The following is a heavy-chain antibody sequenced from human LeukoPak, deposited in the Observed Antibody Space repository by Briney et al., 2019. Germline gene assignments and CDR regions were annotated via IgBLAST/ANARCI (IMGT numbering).Heavy chain of an antibody. CDR2: IKQDGSQK. Sequence: GGSLRLSCAASGFTFSSYSMNWVRQAPGKGLEWVANIKQDGSQKYYVDSVKGRFTISRDNAKNSLYLQMNSLRAEDTAVYFCARGQTLTFWGQGTLVTVSS. CDR3: ARGQTLTF. J-gene: IGHJ4*02. V-gene: IGHV3-7*01. CDR1: GFTFSSYS. D-gene: IGHD1-14*01.